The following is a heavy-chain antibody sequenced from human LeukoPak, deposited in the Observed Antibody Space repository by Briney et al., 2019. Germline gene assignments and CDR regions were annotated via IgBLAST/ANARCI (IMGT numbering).Heavy chain of an antibody. J-gene: IGHJ3*02. D-gene: IGHD1-26*01. V-gene: IGHV3-30*03. CDR2: ISYDGSNK. Sequence: PGGSLRLSCAASGFTFSSYGMHWVRQAPGKGREWVAVISYDGSNKYYADSVKGRFTISRDNSKNTLYLQMNSLRAEDTAVYYCASNSRIVGATTSDAFDIWGQGTIVTVSS. CDR3: ASNSRIVGATTSDAFDI. CDR1: GFTFSSYG.